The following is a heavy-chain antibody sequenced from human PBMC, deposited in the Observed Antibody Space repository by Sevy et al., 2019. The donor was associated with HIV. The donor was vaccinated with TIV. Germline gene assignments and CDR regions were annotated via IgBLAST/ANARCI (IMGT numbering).Heavy chain of an antibody. V-gene: IGHV1-2*04. J-gene: IGHJ6*02. CDR2: INPNSGGT. Sequence: ASLKVSCKASGYTFTGYYMHWVRQAPGQGLEWMGWINPNSGGTNYAQKFQGWVTMTRDTSTSTAYMELSRLRSDDTAVYYCARGGVGLRLNFYYYGMDVWGQGTTVTVSS. CDR3: ARGGVGLRLNFYYYGMDV. CDR1: GYTFTGYY. D-gene: IGHD5-12*01.